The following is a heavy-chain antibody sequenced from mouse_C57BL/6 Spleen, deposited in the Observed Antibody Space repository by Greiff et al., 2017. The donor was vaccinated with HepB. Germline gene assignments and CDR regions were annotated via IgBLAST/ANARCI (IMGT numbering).Heavy chain of an antibody. D-gene: IGHD2-3*01. J-gene: IGHJ2*01. Sequence: VMLVESGAELVKPGASVKISCKASGYAFSSYWMNWVKQRPGKGLEWIGQIYPGDGDTNYNGKFKGKATLTADKSSSTAYMQLSSLTSEDSAVYFCAREGGYYVFDYWGQGTTLTVSS. V-gene: IGHV1-80*01. CDR1: GYAFSSYW. CDR2: IYPGDGDT. CDR3: AREGGYYVFDY.